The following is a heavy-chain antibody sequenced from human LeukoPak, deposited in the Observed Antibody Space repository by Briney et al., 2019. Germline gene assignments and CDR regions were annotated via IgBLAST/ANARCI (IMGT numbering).Heavy chain of an antibody. D-gene: IGHD2-2*01. J-gene: IGHJ5*02. CDR2: ISAYNGNT. V-gene: IGHV1-18*01. CDR3: ARGYGSSWFDL. Sequence: ASVKVSCKASGYSFTSYAISWVRQAPGQGLEWMGWISAYNGNTDYAQKLQVRVTMTTDTPTSTAYMELRGLRSDDTAVFYCARGYGSSWFDLWGQGSLVTVSS. CDR1: GYSFTSYA.